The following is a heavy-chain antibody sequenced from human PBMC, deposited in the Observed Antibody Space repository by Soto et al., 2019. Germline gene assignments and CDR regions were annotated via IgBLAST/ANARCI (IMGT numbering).Heavy chain of an antibody. CDR3: ASCKGILHWFYMDV. CDR2: IKSDGSST. D-gene: IGHD3-9*01. J-gene: IGHJ6*03. CDR1: GFTFSSYW. V-gene: IGHV3-74*01. Sequence: EVQLVESGGGLVQPGGSLRLSCAASGFTFSSYWMHWVRQAPGKGLVWVSRIKSDGSSTSYADSVKGRFTISRDNAKNTLYLQMNSLRAEDTAVYYCASCKGILHWFYMDVWGKGTTVTVSS.